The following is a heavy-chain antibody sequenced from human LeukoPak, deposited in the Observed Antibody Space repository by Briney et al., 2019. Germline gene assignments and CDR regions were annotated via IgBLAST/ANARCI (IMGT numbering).Heavy chain of an antibody. Sequence: PSETLSLTCTVSGGSITSSHYYWGWIRQTPGKGLEWIGTIYYSGTTYYNPSLESRATIYEDTSKNQFSLMLRSVTAADTAVYYCARQISDYYYYYIDVWGKGTTVTVSS. V-gene: IGHV4-39*01. D-gene: IGHD3-10*01. J-gene: IGHJ6*03. CDR3: ARQISDYYYYYIDV. CDR1: GGSITSSHYY. CDR2: IYYSGTT.